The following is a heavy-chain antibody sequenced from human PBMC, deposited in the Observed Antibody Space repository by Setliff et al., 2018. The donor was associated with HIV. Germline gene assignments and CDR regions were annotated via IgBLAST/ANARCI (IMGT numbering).Heavy chain of an antibody. V-gene: IGHV1-3*01. D-gene: IGHD6-25*01. CDR1: GYTFTSYA. Sequence: ASVKVSCKASGYTFTSYAMHWVRQAPGQRLEWMGWINAGNGITKYSQKFQGRVTITRDISASTAYMDLSSLTSEDTAVYYCARTPEGAAVSDYWGQGTLVTVSS. J-gene: IGHJ4*02. CDR3: ARTPEGAAVSDY. CDR2: INAGNGIT.